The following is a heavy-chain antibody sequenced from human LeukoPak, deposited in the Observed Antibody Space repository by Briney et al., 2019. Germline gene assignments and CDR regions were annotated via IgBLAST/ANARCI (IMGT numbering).Heavy chain of an antibody. V-gene: IGHV3-48*02. D-gene: IGHD1-1*01. J-gene: IGHJ3*02. CDR2: ISSGSGTI. CDR1: GFTFSSYS. CDR3: ARELLERLRGAFDI. Sequence: GGSLRLSCAASGFTFSSYSMNWVRQAPGKGLEWVSYISSGSGTIYYADSVKGRFTISRDNAKNSLYLQMNSLRDEDTAVYYCARELLERLRGAFDIWDQGTLVTVSS.